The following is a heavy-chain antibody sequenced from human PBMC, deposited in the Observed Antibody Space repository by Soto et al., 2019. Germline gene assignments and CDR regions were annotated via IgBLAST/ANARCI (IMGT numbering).Heavy chain of an antibody. D-gene: IGHD3-3*01. CDR1: GDSIRCSLYH. CDR2: LSSTVIT. J-gene: IGHJ5*01. CDR3: SRQMTSGVLDVDS. Sequence: PSETLSPIFKVSGDSIRCSLYHLWAWIGQPPGKGLEWIWSLSSTVITTHNSSLGSRFTISVDAPNNKLSLEVTSVTPADTGFYYFSRQMTSGVLDVDSWGHGTPLTASS. V-gene: IGHV4-39*01.